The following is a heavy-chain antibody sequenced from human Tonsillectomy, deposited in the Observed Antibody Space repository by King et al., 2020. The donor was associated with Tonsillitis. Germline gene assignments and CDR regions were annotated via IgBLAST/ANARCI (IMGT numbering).Heavy chain of an antibody. CDR1: GASISSGIYY. D-gene: IGHD3-10*01. J-gene: IGHJ5*02. Sequence: VQLQESGPGLVKPSQTLSLTCTVSGASISSGIYYWSWIRQPAGKGLEWIGRIYTSGSTNYNPSLKSRLTISVDTSKNQFSLTLISVTAADTAVYYCASEYYRYSFDPWGQGTLVTVSS. CDR3: ASEYYRYSFDP. CDR2: IYTSGST. V-gene: IGHV4-61*02.